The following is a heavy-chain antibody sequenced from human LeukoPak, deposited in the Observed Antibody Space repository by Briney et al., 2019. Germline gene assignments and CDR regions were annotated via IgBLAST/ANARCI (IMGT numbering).Heavy chain of an antibody. J-gene: IGHJ6*02. CDR1: GYTFTGYY. CDR2: INPNSGGT. D-gene: IGHD6-13*01. CDR3: AREPFLSSSWYDYGMDV. V-gene: IGHV1-2*04. Sequence: GASVKVSCKASGYTFTGYYMHWVRQAPGQGLEWMGWINPNSGGTNYAQKFQGWVTMTRDTSISTAYMELSRLRSDDTAVYYCAREPFLSSSWYDYGMDVWGQGTTVTVFS.